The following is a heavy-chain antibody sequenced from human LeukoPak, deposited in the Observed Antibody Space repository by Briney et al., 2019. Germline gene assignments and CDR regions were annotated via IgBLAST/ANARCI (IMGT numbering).Heavy chain of an antibody. D-gene: IGHD6-19*01. CDR1: GGSFSGYY. CDR3: ARDRLAVAGTATPVSAFDI. Sequence: KPSETLSLTCAVYGGSFSGYYWSWIRQPPGKGLEGIGEINHSGSTNYNPSLKSRVTISVDTSKNQLSLKLSPLTAADTAVYYCARDRLAVAGTATPVSAFDIWRQGTMVTVSS. J-gene: IGHJ3*02. CDR2: INHSGST. V-gene: IGHV4-34*01.